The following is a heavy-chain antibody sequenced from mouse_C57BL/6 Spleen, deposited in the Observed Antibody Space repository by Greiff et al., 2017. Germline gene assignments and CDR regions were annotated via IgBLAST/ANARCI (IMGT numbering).Heavy chain of an antibody. D-gene: IGHD2-4*01. CDR2: ISSGSSTI. CDR1: GFTFSDYG. J-gene: IGHJ1*03. Sequence: LVESGGGLVTPGGSLKLSCAASGFTFSDYGMHWVRQAPEKGLEWVAYISSGSSTIYYADTVKGRFTISRDNAKNTLFLQMTSLRSEDTAMYYCARVLYDYDDWYFDVWGTGTTVTVSS. CDR3: ARVLYDYDDWYFDV. V-gene: IGHV5-17*01.